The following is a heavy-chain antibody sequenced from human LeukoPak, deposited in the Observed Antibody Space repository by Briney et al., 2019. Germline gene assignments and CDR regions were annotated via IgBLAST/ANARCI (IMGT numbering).Heavy chain of an antibody. Sequence: GGSLRLSCAASGFMFDGYGMSWVRQAPGKGLEWVSGINWNGGRTGYADSVKGRFTISRDNAKNSLYLQMNSLRAEDTALYYCARDYDYGDYPGYWGQGTLVTVSS. D-gene: IGHD4-17*01. CDR2: INWNGGRT. CDR3: ARDYDYGDYPGY. J-gene: IGHJ4*02. V-gene: IGHV3-20*04. CDR1: GFMFDGYG.